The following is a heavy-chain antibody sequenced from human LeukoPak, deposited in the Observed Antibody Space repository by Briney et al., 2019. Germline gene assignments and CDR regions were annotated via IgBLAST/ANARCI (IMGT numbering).Heavy chain of an antibody. V-gene: IGHV3-30*18. CDR1: GFTFSSYG. D-gene: IGHD4-17*01. J-gene: IGHJ6*02. CDR3: AKDRSHDYGDYSSGMDV. CDR2: ISYDGSNK. Sequence: GGSLRLSCAASGFTFSSYGMHWVRQAPGKGLEWVAVISYDGSNKYYADSVKGRFTISRDNSKNTLHLQMNSLRAEDTAVYYCAKDRSHDYGDYSSGMDVWGQGTTVTVSS.